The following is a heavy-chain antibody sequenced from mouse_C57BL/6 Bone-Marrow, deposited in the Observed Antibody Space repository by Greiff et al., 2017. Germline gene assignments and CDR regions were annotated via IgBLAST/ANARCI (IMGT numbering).Heavy chain of an antibody. CDR2: INPYNCDT. CDR3: ARGNGKDY. V-gene: IGHV1-20*01. D-gene: IGHD2-1*01. J-gene: IGHJ2*01. Sequence: VQLQQSGPELVKPGDSVKISCKASGYSFTGYFMNWVMQSHGKSLEWIGRINPYNCDTFYNQKFKGKATLTVDKSSSTAHMELRSLTSEDSAVYYCARGNGKDYWGQGTTLTVSS. CDR1: GYSFTGYF.